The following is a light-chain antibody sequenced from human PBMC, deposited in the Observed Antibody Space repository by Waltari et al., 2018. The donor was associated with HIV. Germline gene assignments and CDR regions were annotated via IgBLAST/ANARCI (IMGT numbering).Light chain of an antibody. CDR1: QSVSSY. Sequence: DIALTHSPASLSLSPGERATLSCRASQSVSSYLAWYQQKPGQAPRLLIYEASNRATGIPARFSGSGSGTDFTLTISSLEPEDFAVYYCHQRSSWPRTFGQGTKLEIK. CDR3: HQRSSWPRT. V-gene: IGKV3-11*01. J-gene: IGKJ2*01. CDR2: EAS.